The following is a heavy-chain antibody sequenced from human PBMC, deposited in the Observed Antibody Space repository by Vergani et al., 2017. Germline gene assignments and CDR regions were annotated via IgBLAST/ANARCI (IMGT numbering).Heavy chain of an antibody. D-gene: IGHD6-19*01. V-gene: IGHV3-15*01. Sequence: EVQLVESGGGLVKPGGSLRLSCAASGFTFSNSWMSWVRQAPGKGLEWVGRIKSKTDGGATDYAAPVKGRFTISRDDSKNTLYLQMNSLKTEDTAVYYCWAPEAGTGDDWGQGTLVTVSS. CDR2: IKSKTDGGAT. CDR3: WAPEAGTGDD. J-gene: IGHJ4*02. CDR1: GFTFSNSW.